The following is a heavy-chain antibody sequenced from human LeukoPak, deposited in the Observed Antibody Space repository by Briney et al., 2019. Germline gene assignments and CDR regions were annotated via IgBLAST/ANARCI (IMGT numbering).Heavy chain of an antibody. Sequence: SETLSLTCTVSGGSLSSSGHWWVWIRQPPGKGLEWIGSIHYSGKVYYNPSLKSRVTTSVDTSTDQFSLRLSSATAADTAIYCCARQSGDQSSAWYFDAWGQGTLVTVSS. CDR2: IHYSGKV. CDR3: ARQSGDQSSAWYFDA. CDR1: GGSLSSSGHW. J-gene: IGHJ4*02. V-gene: IGHV4-39*01. D-gene: IGHD6-19*01.